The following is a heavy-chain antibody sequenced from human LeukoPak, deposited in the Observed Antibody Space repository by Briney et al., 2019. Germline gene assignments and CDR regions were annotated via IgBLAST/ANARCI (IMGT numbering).Heavy chain of an antibody. CDR2: ISGSGGST. CDR3: AKSQDGGRLFHFDY. D-gene: IGHD1-26*01. V-gene: IGHV3-23*01. J-gene: IGHJ4*02. CDR1: GFTFSSYA. Sequence: GSLRLSCAASGFTFSSYAMSWVRQAPGKGLEWVSVISGSGGSTYSADSVKGRFTISRDNSKNTLYLQMNSLRAGDTAVYFCAKSQDGGRLFHFDYWGQGTLVTVSS.